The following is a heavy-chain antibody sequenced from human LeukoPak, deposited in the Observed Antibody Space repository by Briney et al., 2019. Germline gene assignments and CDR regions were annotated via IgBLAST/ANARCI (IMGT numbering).Heavy chain of an antibody. J-gene: IGHJ2*01. CDR3: ARDPDYGDYVGWYFDL. Sequence: GGSLRLSCAASGFTFSSYWMSWVRQAPGKGLEWVANIKQDGSEKYYVDSVKGRFTISRDNAKNSQYLQMNSLRAEDTAVYYCARDPDYGDYVGWYFDLWGRGTLVTVSS. V-gene: IGHV3-7*01. CDR2: IKQDGSEK. CDR1: GFTFSSYW. D-gene: IGHD4-17*01.